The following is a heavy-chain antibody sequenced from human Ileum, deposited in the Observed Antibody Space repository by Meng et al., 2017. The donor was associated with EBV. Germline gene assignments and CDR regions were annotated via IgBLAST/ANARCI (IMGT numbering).Heavy chain of an antibody. Sequence: VQLVQSGSELKKPGASVKVSCKASGYTFTRNAINWVRQAPGQGLEWMGWISTNTGNPTYAQGFAGRFVFSLDTSVSTAYLQISGLKAEDTAIYYCARDSGYIRSWSGDYWGQGTLVTVSS. V-gene: IGHV7-4-1*02. CDR3: ARDSGYIRSWSGDY. CDR2: ISTNTGNP. CDR1: GYTFTRNA. J-gene: IGHJ4*02. D-gene: IGHD6-13*01.